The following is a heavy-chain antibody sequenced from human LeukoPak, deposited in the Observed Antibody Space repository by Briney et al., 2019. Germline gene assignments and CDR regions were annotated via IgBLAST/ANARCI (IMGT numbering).Heavy chain of an antibody. CDR3: ARSYGDYITGAYAFDV. V-gene: IGHV4-59*08. CDR2: IYYSGST. D-gene: IGHD4-17*01. CDR1: GGSITNYY. J-gene: IGHJ3*01. Sequence: PSETLSLTCTVSGGSITNYYWSWIRQPPEKGLEWIGYIYYSGSTNYNPSLKSRLTISVDTSKNQFSLKLSSVTAADTAVYYCARSYGDYITGAYAFDVWGQGTMVTVSS.